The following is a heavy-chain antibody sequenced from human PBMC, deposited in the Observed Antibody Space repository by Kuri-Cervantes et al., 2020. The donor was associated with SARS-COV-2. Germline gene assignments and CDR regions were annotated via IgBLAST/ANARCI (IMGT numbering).Heavy chain of an antibody. D-gene: IGHD6-13*01. CDR1: GGTFSCYA. J-gene: IGHJ4*02. V-gene: IGHV1-69*05. CDR2: IIPIFGTA. CDR3: ARDQSSSWYPNFAEYY. Sequence: SGNGSCKASGGTFSCYAISWVQQAPGQGLEWMGGIIPIFGTANYAQKFQVRVTITTDESTSTAYMELSSLRTEDTAVYYCARDQSSSWYPNFAEYYWGQGTLVTVSS.